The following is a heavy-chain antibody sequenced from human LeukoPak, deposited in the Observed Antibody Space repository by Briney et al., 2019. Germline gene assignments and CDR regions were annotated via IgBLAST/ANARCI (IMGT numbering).Heavy chain of an antibody. Sequence: SETLSLTCTVSGGSISSYYWSWIRQPAGKGLEWIGRIYTSGSTNYNPSLKSRVTMSVDTSKNQFSLKLSSVTAADTAVYYCARDYYDILTGWFDPWGQGTLVTVSS. J-gene: IGHJ5*02. V-gene: IGHV4-4*07. CDR3: ARDYYDILTGWFDP. D-gene: IGHD3-9*01. CDR2: IYTSGST. CDR1: GGSISSYY.